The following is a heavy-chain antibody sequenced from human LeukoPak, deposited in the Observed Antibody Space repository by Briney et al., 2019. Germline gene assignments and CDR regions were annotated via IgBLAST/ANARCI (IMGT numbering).Heavy chain of an antibody. D-gene: IGHD2-2*01. V-gene: IGHV1-3*01. CDR3: ARVVVPAAMDYYYGMDV. CDR2: INAGNGNT. J-gene: IGHJ6*04. CDR1: GYTFTSYA. Sequence: ASVKVSCKASGYTFTSYAMHWVRQAPEQRLEWMGWINAGNGNTKYSQKFQGRVTITRDTSASTAYMELSSLRSEDTAVYYCARVVVPAAMDYYYGMDVWGKGTTVTVSS.